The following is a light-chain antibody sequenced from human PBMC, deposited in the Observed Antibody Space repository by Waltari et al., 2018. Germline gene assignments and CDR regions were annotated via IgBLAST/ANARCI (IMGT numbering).Light chain of an antibody. CDR2: DAS. CDR3: QHYVRLPAT. V-gene: IGKV3-20*01. CDR1: QSVGRS. Sequence: EIVLTQSPGTLYLSPGERATLACRASQSVGRSLAWYQQKPGQAPRLLIYDASRRATGIPDRFSGSGSGTDFSLTISTLEPEDFAVYYCQHYVRLPATFGQGTKVEI. J-gene: IGKJ1*01.